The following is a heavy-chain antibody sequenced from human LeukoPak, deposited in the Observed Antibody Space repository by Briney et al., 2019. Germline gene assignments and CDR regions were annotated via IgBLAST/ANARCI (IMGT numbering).Heavy chain of an antibody. D-gene: IGHD3-10*01. CDR1: GDSVSSNSAA. V-gene: IGHV6-1*01. CDR3: AREADVLLWFGERWFDP. J-gene: IGHJ5*02. Sequence: SQTLSLTCAISGDSVSSNSAAWNWIRQSPSRGLEWLGRTYYRSKWYNDYAVSVKSRITINPDTSKNQFSLQLNSVTPEDTAVYYCAREADVLLWFGERWFDPWGRGTLVTVSS. CDR2: TYYRSKWYN.